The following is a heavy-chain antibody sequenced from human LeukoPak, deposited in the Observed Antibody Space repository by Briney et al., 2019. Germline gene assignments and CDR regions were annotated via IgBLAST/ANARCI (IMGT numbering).Heavy chain of an antibody. CDR1: GGTFSSYA. V-gene: IGHV1-69*01. Sequence: SVKVSCKASGGTFSSYAISWVRQAPGQGLEWMGGIIPIFGTANYAQKFQGRVTITADESTSTAYMELSSLRSEDTAVYYCARDRSVGAANSIYYYGMDVWGQGTTVTVSS. CDR3: ARDRSVGAANSIYYYGMDV. CDR2: IIPIFGTA. J-gene: IGHJ6*02. D-gene: IGHD1-26*01.